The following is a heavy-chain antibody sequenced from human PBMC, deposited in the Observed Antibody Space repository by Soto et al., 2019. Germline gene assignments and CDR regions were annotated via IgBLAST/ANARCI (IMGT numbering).Heavy chain of an antibody. D-gene: IGHD3-10*01. V-gene: IGHV4-59*08. CDR3: ARHDRLYGSGSYRHYYYYYYMDV. CDR2: IYYSGST. CDR1: GGSISSYD. Sequence: SETLYLTCTVSGGSISSYDWGWIRQPPGKGLEWIGYIYYSGSTNYNPSLKSRVTISVDTSKNQFSLKLSSVTAADTAVYYCARHDRLYGSGSYRHYYYYYYMDVWGKGTTVTVSS. J-gene: IGHJ6*03.